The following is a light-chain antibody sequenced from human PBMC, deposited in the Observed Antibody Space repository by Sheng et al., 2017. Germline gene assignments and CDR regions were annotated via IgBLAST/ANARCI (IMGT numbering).Light chain of an antibody. CDR1: QGISNY. Sequence: DIQMTQSPSSLSASVGDRVTITCRASQGISNYLAWYQQKPGKVPKLLIYAASTLQSGVPSRFTGSGSGTDFTLTICGLQPEDVATYYCQKYNSAPRTFGQGTKVEIK. CDR2: AAS. CDR3: QKYNSAPRT. V-gene: IGKV1-27*01. J-gene: IGKJ1*01.